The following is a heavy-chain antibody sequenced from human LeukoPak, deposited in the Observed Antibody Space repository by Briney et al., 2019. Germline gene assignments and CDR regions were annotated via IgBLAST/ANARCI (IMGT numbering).Heavy chain of an antibody. CDR1: GFTFSSYS. Sequence: GGSLRLSCAASGFTFSSYSMDWVRQAPGKGPEWVSSISSSSSYIYYADSVKGRSTISRDNAKNSLYLQMNSLRAEDTAVYYCASEYSSGWAVPGYWGQGTLVTVSS. J-gene: IGHJ4*02. CDR2: ISSSSSYI. D-gene: IGHD6-19*01. CDR3: ASEYSSGWAVPGY. V-gene: IGHV3-21*01.